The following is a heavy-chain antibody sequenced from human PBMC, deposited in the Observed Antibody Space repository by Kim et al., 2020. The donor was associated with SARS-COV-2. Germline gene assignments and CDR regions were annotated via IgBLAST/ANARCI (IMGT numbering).Heavy chain of an antibody. D-gene: IGHD2-2*01. J-gene: IGHJ4*02. CDR2: T. V-gene: IGHV1-46*03. CDR3: GRARGGTYQDY. Sequence: TRYYRKSQGRVTMTRDTSTSTVYMEVSSLTSEDTAMYYCGRARGGTYQDYWGQGTLVTVSS.